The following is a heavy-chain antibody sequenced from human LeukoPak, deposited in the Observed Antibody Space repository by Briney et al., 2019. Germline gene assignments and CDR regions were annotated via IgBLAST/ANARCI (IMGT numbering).Heavy chain of an antibody. CDR2: VIPIFGTA. J-gene: IGHJ5*02. V-gene: IGHV1-69*13. CDR3: AREVTMVRGDYWFDP. CDR1: GGTFSSYA. Sequence: GASVKVSCKASGGTFSSYAISWVRQAPGQGLEWMGGVIPIFGTANYAQKFQGRVTITADESTSTAYMELSSLRSEDTAVYYCAREVTMVRGDYWFDPWGQGTLVTVSS. D-gene: IGHD3-10*01.